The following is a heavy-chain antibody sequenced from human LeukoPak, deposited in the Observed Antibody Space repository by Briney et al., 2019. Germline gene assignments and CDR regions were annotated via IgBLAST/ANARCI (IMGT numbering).Heavy chain of an antibody. Sequence: PSETLSLTCAVYGGSFRGYYWSWIRQPPGKGLEWIGYIYYSGSTDYNPSLKSRVTISVDTSKNQFSLKLSSVTAADTAVYYCARSASIAALGVFDYWGQGTLVTVSS. V-gene: IGHV4-59*01. CDR2: IYYSGST. CDR3: ARSASIAALGVFDY. CDR1: GGSFRGYY. J-gene: IGHJ4*02. D-gene: IGHD6-6*01.